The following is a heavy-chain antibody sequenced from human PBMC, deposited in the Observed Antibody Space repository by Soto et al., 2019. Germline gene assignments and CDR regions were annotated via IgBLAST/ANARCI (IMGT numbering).Heavy chain of an antibody. CDR1: GGSISNYY. Sequence: SETLSLTCTVSGGSISNYYWTWVRQPPGKGLEWIGYIHDTGNTNYNPSLRSRVSMSIDSSKNQFSLTLSSVTAADTAVYYCARRGNYYYHMDVWGRGTTVTVSS. J-gene: IGHJ6*03. CDR3: ARRGNYYYHMDV. CDR2: IHDTGNT. V-gene: IGHV4-59*08.